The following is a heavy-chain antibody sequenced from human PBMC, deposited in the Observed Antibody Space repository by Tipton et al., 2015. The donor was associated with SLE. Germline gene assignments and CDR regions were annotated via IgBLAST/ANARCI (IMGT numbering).Heavy chain of an antibody. CDR2: INRDGAT. V-gene: IGHV4-34*01. Sequence: AGLVKPSETLSLTCAVSGGSFSTYYWSWIRQFPGKGLEWIGEINRDGATKYNPSLKSRVTISLDMSRNHFSLKLTSVTAADTAIYYCAKLRGYWFDRWGPGTPVTVSS. CDR1: GGSFSTYY. J-gene: IGHJ5*02. D-gene: IGHD5-24*01. CDR3: AKLRGYWFDR.